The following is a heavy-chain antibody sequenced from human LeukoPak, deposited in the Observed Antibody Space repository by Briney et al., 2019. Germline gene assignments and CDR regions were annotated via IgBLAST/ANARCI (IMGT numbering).Heavy chain of an antibody. CDR3: ARGESPYYFDY. J-gene: IGHJ4*02. V-gene: IGHV1-8*02. D-gene: IGHD3-10*01. CDR1: GYTFTGYY. Sequence: ASVKVSCKASGYTFTGYYMHWVRRAPGQGLEWMGWMNPNSGNTGYAQKFQGRVTMTRNTSISTAYMELSSLRSEDTAVYYCARGESPYYFDYWGQGTLVTVSS. CDR2: MNPNSGNT.